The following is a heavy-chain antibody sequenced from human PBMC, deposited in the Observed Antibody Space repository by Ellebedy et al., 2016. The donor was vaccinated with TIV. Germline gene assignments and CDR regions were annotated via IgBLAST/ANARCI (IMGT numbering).Heavy chain of an antibody. Sequence: SETLSLXXTVSGGSISSYYWSWIRQPAGKGLEWIGRAYFSGTTNYNPSLKSRVTMSVDTSKNQFSLKLTSVTAADTAVYYCARNPLAATGSVYGMDLWGQGTTVTVSS. J-gene: IGHJ6*02. CDR3: ARNPLAATGSVYGMDL. CDR2: AYFSGTT. V-gene: IGHV4-4*07. D-gene: IGHD6-13*01. CDR1: GGSISSYY.